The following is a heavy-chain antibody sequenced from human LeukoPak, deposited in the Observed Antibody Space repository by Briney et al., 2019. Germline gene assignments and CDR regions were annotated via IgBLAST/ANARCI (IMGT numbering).Heavy chain of an antibody. Sequence: SETLSLTRAVHGGSFSNHYWSWIRQAPGKGLEWIGDINHRGTSNYNPSLKSRVTLSVDTSKTQFSLNLSSVTAADTAIYYCSRQYSSNYYSDYWGQGTLVTISS. V-gene: IGHV4-34*01. CDR2: INHRGTS. CDR3: SRQYSSNYYSDY. D-gene: IGHD5-18*01. J-gene: IGHJ4*02. CDR1: GGSFSNHY.